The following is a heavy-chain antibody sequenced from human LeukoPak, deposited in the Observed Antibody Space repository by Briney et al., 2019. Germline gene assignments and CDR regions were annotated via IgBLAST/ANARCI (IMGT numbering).Heavy chain of an antibody. J-gene: IGHJ4*02. Sequence: PGGSLRLSCAASGFTFSSYAMSWVRQAPGKGLEWVSAISGSGGSTYYADSVKGRFTISRDNSKNTLYLQMNSLRAEDTAVYYCAKDPMNIVVVTAIRYWGQGTLVTVSS. CDR1: GFTFSSYA. CDR3: AKDPMNIVVVTAIRY. V-gene: IGHV3-23*01. D-gene: IGHD2-21*02. CDR2: ISGSGGST.